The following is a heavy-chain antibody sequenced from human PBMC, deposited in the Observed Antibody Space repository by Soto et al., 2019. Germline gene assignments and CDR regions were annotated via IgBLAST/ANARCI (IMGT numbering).Heavy chain of an antibody. D-gene: IGHD3-22*01. J-gene: IGHJ2*01. V-gene: IGHV4-39*02. CDR1: GGSISSSSYY. CDR2: IYYSGST. Sequence: SETLSLTCTVSGGSISSSSYYWGWIRQPPGKGLEWIGSIYYSGSTYYNPSLKSRVTISVDTSKNQFSLKLSSVTAADTAVYYCAREVYDGSGYYSRWYFDLWGRGTLVTVSS. CDR3: AREVYDGSGYYSRWYFDL.